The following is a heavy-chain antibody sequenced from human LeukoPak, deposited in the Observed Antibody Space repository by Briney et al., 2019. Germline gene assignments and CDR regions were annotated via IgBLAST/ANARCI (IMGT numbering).Heavy chain of an antibody. CDR3: ARDNRKQWLLSRPYFDY. V-gene: IGHV3-21*01. CDR1: GFTFSSYS. Sequence: GGSLRLSCAASGFTFSSYSMNWVRQAPGKGLEWVSSISSSSSCIYYADSVKGRFTISRDNAKNSLYLQMNSLRAEDTAVYYCARDNRKQWLLSRPYFDYWGQGTLVTVSS. CDR2: ISSSSSCI. D-gene: IGHD6-19*01. J-gene: IGHJ4*02.